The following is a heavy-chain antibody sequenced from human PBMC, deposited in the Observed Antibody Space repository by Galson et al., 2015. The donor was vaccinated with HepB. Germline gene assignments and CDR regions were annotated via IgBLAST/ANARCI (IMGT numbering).Heavy chain of an antibody. CDR1: GFIFSHYG. V-gene: IGHV3-30*18. D-gene: IGHD1-14*01. Sequence: SLRLSCAGSGFIFSHYGMHWVRQSPGKGLEWVAGITYDGGNKYYADSVKGRFTVSRDNSKNTLYLEMNSLKAEDTAVYYCTNGEPAITLGTTTGYFDSWGQGTLLT. CDR3: TNGEPAITLGTTTGYFDS. J-gene: IGHJ4*02. CDR2: ITYDGGNK.